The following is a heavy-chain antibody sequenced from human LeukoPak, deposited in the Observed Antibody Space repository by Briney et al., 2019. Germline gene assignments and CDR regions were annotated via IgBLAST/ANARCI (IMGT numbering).Heavy chain of an antibody. Sequence: GGSLRLSCAASGFTFSNAWMSWVRQAPGKGLEWVSYISSSGSTIYYADSVKGRFTISRDNAKNSLYLQMNSLRAEDTAVYYCARDPYYGAYYFDYWGQGTLVTVSS. V-gene: IGHV3-11*01. CDR2: ISSSGSTI. CDR1: GFTFSNAW. D-gene: IGHD3-3*01. CDR3: ARDPYYGAYYFDY. J-gene: IGHJ4*02.